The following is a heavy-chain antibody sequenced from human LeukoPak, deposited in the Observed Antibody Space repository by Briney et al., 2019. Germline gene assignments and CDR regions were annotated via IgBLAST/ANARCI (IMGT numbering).Heavy chain of an antibody. D-gene: IGHD3/OR15-3a*01. CDR1: GFTFSDYY. Sequence: PGGSLRLSCAASGFTFSDYYMSWIRQAPGKGLEWVSYISSSGSTIYYADSVKGRFTISRDNAKNSLYLQMNSLRAEDTAVYYCARAFRVIFDWFDPWGQGTLVTVSS. CDR2: ISSSGSTI. V-gene: IGHV3-11*01. CDR3: ARAFRVIFDWFDP. J-gene: IGHJ5*02.